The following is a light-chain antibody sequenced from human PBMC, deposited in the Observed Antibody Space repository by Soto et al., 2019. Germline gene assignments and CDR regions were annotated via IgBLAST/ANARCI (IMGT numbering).Light chain of an antibody. V-gene: IGKV3-11*01. CDR1: ESVSSY. J-gene: IGKJ3*01. CDR3: QQRSNCPFT. CDR2: DAS. Sequence: EIVLTQSPATLPLSPGERATLSCRASESVSSYLVWYQQKPGQAPRLLIYDASNMATGIPARFSSSGSGTHFTLAVRSLGPEDFAVYYCQQRSNCPFTFGPGTKVEIK.